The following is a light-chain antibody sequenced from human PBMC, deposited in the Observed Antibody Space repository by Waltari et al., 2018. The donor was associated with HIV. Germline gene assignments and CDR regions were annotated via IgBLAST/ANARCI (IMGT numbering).Light chain of an antibody. CDR2: DDS. CDR1: HIGSKS. J-gene: IGLJ1*01. Sequence: SYALTQPPSVSVAPGQTARITCGGNHIGSKSVHWYQQNPGQAPVLVVYDDSDRPSGIPERCSGSNSGNTATLTISRVEAGDEADYYCQVWDSGSDHYVFGTGTKVTVL. CDR3: QVWDSGSDHYV. V-gene: IGLV3-21*02.